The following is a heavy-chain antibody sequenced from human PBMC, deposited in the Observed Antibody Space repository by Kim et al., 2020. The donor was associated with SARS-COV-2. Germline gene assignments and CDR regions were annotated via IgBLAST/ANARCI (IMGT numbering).Heavy chain of an antibody. D-gene: IGHD6-25*01. CDR2: INHSGST. Sequence: SETLSLTCAVYGGSFSGYYWSWIRQPPGKGLEWIGEINHSGSTNYNPSLKSRVTISVDTSKNQFSLKLSSVTAADTAVYYCARGQSSASGGDYWGQGTLVTVSS. CDR3: ARGQSSASGGDY. J-gene: IGHJ4*02. V-gene: IGHV4-34*01. CDR1: GGSFSGYY.